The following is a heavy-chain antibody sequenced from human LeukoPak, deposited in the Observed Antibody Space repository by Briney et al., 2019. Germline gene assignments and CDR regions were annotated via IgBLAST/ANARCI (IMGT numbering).Heavy chain of an antibody. Sequence: PSETLSLTCAVYGGSFSGYYWSWIRQPPGKGLEGIGEINHSGSTNYNPSLQSRVTISVDTSKNQFSLKVSSVSAADTAVYYCARGNRPYGEHEAFDIWGHGTTVTVSP. CDR2: INHSGST. V-gene: IGHV4-34*01. CDR3: ARGNRPYGEHEAFDI. D-gene: IGHD3-10*01. CDR1: GGSFSGYY. J-gene: IGHJ3*02.